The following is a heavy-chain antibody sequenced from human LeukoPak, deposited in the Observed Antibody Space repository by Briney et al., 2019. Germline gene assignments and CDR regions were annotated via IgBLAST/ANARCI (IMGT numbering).Heavy chain of an antibody. D-gene: IGHD5-24*01. CDR2: IDSSGSTI. V-gene: IGHV3-48*03. CDR3: ARTKEMATISYFDY. J-gene: IGHJ4*02. CDR1: GFTFSSYE. Sequence: GGSLRLSCAASGFTFSSYEMNWVRQAPGKGLEWVSYIDSSGSTIHYADSVKGRFTISRDNAKNPLYLQMNSLRAEDTAVYYCARTKEMATISYFDYWGQGTLVTVSS.